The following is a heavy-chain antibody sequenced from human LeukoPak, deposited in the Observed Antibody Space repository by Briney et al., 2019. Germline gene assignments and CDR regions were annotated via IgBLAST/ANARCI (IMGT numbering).Heavy chain of an antibody. CDR3: ARGPVSFYYLDY. D-gene: IGHD2/OR15-2a*01. Sequence: GGSLRLSCAASGFTFSSYWMHWVRQAPGKGLVWVSRINSDGSSTSYADSVKGRFTISRDNAKNTLYPQMNSLRAEDTAVYYCARGPVSFYYLDYWGQGTLVTVSS. J-gene: IGHJ4*02. CDR1: GFTFSSYW. CDR2: INSDGSST. V-gene: IGHV3-74*01.